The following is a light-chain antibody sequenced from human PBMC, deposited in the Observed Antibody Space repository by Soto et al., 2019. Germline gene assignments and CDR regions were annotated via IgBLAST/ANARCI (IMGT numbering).Light chain of an antibody. V-gene: IGKV3-15*01. CDR1: QSVSNK. CDR2: DAS. Sequence: EIVMTQSPATLSVSPGEKATLSCRADQSVSNKLVWYQKRPGQAPSLLIYDASFTVSGVPARFRGSGSGTDFALTISSLQSEDFAIYYCQQYNTWPWTFGQGTKVEF. J-gene: IGKJ1*01. CDR3: QQYNTWPWT.